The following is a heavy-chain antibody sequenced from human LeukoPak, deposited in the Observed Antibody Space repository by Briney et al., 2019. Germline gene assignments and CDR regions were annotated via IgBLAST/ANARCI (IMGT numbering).Heavy chain of an antibody. CDR1: GGSFSCYF. Sequence: PSETLSLTCAVYGGSFSCYFWGWIRPPPGKGLEWIGIIYHSGNTYYKPSLKGRVTISVDTSKNQLSLKLSSVTAADTAMYYCAREGTYYYDLGSHYSGYNWFDPWGQGTLVAVSS. J-gene: IGHJ5*02. CDR3: AREGTYYYDLGSHYSGYNWFDP. V-gene: IGHV4-34*01. CDR2: IYHSGNT. D-gene: IGHD3-10*01.